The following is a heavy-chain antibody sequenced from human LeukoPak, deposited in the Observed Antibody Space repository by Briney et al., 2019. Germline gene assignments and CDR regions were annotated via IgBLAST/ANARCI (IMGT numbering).Heavy chain of an antibody. CDR1: GGSFSGYY. V-gene: IGHV4-34*01. CDR2: INHDGST. CDR3: ARGLGCSGGSCYPNWYYGMDV. D-gene: IGHD2-15*01. J-gene: IGHJ6*02. Sequence: SETLSLTCAVYGGSFSGYYWNWIRQPPGKGLEWIGEINHDGSTNYNPSLKSRVTISVDTSKNQFSLKLSSVTAADTAVYYCARGLGCSGGSCYPNWYYGMDVWGQGTTVTVSS.